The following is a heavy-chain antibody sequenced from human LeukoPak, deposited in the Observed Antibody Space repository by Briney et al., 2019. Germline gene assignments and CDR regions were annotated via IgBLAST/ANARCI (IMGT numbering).Heavy chain of an antibody. CDR1: GYTFTSYG. J-gene: IGHJ4*02. V-gene: IGHV1-18*01. Sequence: ASVKVSCKASGYTFTSYGISWVRQAPGQGLEWMGWMNTYNGNTNYAQKLQGRVTMTPDTSTSTAYMELRSLRPDDTALYYCAIAVAGPYFDYWGQGTLVTVSS. D-gene: IGHD6-19*01. CDR3: AIAVAGPYFDY. CDR2: MNTYNGNT.